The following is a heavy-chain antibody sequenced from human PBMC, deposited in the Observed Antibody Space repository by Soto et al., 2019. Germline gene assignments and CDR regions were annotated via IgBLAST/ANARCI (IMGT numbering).Heavy chain of an antibody. D-gene: IGHD2-8*01. Sequence: QVQLVESGGGVVQPGRSLRLSCAASGFTFSSYGMHWVRQAPGKGLEWVAVIWYDGSNKYYADSVKGRFTISRDNSKYTLYLQMNSLRAEDTAVYYCARDRDIVPFDYWGQGTLVTVSS. CDR3: ARDRDIVPFDY. J-gene: IGHJ4*02. CDR2: IWYDGSNK. V-gene: IGHV3-33*01. CDR1: GFTFSSYG.